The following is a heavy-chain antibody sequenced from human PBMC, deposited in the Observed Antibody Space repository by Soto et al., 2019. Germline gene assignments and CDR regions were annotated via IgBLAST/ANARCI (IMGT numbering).Heavy chain of an antibody. D-gene: IGHD2-2*01. CDR3: ARDSYCSSTSCYPPGGMDV. CDR1: GFTVSSNY. CDR2: IYSGGST. V-gene: IGHV3-53*01. Sequence: PGGSLRLSCAASGFTVSSNYMSWVRQAPGKGLEWVSVIYSGGSTYYADSVKGRFTISRDNSKNTLYLQMNSLRAEDTAVYYCARDSYCSSTSCYPPGGMDVWGQGTTVTVSS. J-gene: IGHJ6*02.